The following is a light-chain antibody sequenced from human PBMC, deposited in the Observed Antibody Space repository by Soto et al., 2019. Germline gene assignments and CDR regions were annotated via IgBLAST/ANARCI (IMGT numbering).Light chain of an antibody. CDR1: QSVSSSY. CDR2: GAS. CDR3: QQYGSPRT. Sequence: IVLKQSPGTLALSPGGRATLSCSASQSVSSSYLAWYQQKPGQAPRLLIYGASSRATGIPDRFSGSGSGTDFTLTISRLEPEDFAVYYCQQYGSPRTFGQGTKVDIK. J-gene: IGKJ1*01. V-gene: IGKV3-20*01.